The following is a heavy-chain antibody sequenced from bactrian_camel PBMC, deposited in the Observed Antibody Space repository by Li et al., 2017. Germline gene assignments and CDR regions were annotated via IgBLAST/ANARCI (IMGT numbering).Heavy chain of an antibody. V-gene: IGHV3S54*01. CDR1: GFSFSRHC. J-gene: IGHJ4*01. D-gene: IGHD2*01. CDR2: IYGGGGRP. Sequence: HVQLVESGGGSVQAGGSLRLSCTGSGFSFSRHCMGWYRQYPGKQREGVAAIYGGGGRPWYDDSVKGRFAISQDDAKNTLYLQMNDLKDEDTALYYCAQKLGTYYNNQCEVKYWGQGTQVTVS. CDR3: AQKLGTYYNNQCEVKY.